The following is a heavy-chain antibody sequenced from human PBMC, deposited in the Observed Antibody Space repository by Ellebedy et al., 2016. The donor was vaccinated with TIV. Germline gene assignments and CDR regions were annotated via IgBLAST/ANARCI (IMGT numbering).Heavy chain of an antibody. D-gene: IGHD6-13*01. CDR3: ARNRGIPAAGWAQAPEDY. CDR1: GFTFNTYS. V-gene: IGHV3-21*01. J-gene: IGHJ4*02. Sequence: PGGSLRLSCAASGFTFNTYSMNWVRQAPGKGLEWVSSITSSSTYIYYADSVKGRFTISRDNAKHSLYLQMNSLRAEDTAVYYCARNRGIPAAGWAQAPEDYWGQGTLVTVSS. CDR2: ITSSSTYI.